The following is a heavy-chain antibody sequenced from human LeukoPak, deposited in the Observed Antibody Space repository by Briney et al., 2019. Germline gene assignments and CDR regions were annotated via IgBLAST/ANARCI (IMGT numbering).Heavy chain of an antibody. Sequence: PGGSLRLSYTASGFTLGDYAMSWVRQAPGKGLEWVGFIRSKAFGGTTQYAASVKGRFTIARDDSKSIAYLQMNSLKTEDTAVYYCTSLRIAVAGYEGDYWGQGTLVTVSS. D-gene: IGHD6-19*01. J-gene: IGHJ4*02. V-gene: IGHV3-49*04. CDR3: TSLRIAVAGYEGDY. CDR1: GFTLGDYA. CDR2: IRSKAFGGTT.